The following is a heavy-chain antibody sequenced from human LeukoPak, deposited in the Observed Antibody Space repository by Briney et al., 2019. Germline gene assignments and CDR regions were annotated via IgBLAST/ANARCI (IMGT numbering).Heavy chain of an antibody. Sequence: GGSLRLSCAASGFTFSSYSMNWVRLAPGKGLEWVSYISSSSTIYYAGSVKGRFTISRDTAKNSLYLQMNSLRAEDTAVYYCARGQVVGATFGMDVWGKGTTVTVSS. CDR1: GFTFSSYS. V-gene: IGHV3-48*01. CDR3: ARGQVVGATFGMDV. J-gene: IGHJ6*04. CDR2: ISSSSTI. D-gene: IGHD1-26*01.